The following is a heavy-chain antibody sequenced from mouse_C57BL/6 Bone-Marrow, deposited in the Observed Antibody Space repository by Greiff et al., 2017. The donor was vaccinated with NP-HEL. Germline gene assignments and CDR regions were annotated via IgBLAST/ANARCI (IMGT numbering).Heavy chain of an antibody. Sequence: QVQLQQSGPELVKPGASVKISCKASGYTFTDHYINWVKQRPGQGLEWIGWIFPGSGSTYYNEKFKGKATLTVDKSSSTAYMLLSSLTSEDSAVYFCARLGGHYYGLWYFDVWGTGTTVTVSS. D-gene: IGHD1-1*01. CDR3: ARLGGHYYGLWYFDV. CDR2: IFPGSGST. V-gene: IGHV1-75*01. J-gene: IGHJ1*03. CDR1: GYTFTDHY.